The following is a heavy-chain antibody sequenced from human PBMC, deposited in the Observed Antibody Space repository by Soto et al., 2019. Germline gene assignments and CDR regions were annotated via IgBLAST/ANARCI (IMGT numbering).Heavy chain of an antibody. CDR3: AIGIAVAGANDAFDI. D-gene: IGHD6-19*01. V-gene: IGHV1-18*01. CDR2: ISAYNGNT. Sequence: GASVKVSCKASGYTFTSYGISWVRQAPGQGLEWMGWISAYNGNTNYAQKLQGRVTMTTDTSTSTAYMELRSLRSDDTAVYYCAIGIAVAGANDAFDIWGQGTMVTVSS. J-gene: IGHJ3*02. CDR1: GYTFTSYG.